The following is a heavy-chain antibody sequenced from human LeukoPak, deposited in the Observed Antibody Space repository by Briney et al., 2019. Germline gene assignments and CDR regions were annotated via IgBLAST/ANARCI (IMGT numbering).Heavy chain of an antibody. CDR1: GFTFSSYS. D-gene: IGHD5-12*01. CDR2: ISGSGYTI. Sequence: PGGSLRLSCAASGFTFSSYSMNWVRQAPGKGLEWVSYISGSGYTIYYAASVKGRFTISRDNAKNSLYLQMNSLRAEDTAVYYCARSTGYGGYAHWGQGTLVTVSS. V-gene: IGHV3-48*01. CDR3: ARSTGYGGYAH. J-gene: IGHJ4*02.